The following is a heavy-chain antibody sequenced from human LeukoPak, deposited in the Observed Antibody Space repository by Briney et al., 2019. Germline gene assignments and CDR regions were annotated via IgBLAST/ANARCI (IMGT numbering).Heavy chain of an antibody. CDR2: IYYSGST. V-gene: IGHV4-39*07. CDR3: ARDWGNPSIAAAGTDYYYYYGMDV. CDR1: GGSISSSSYY. D-gene: IGHD6-13*01. Sequence: SETLSLTCTVSGGSISSSSYYWGWIRQPPGKGREWIGSIYYSGSTYYNPSLKSRVTISVDTSKTQFSLKLSSVTAADTAVYYCARDWGNPSIAAAGTDYYYYYGMDVWGQGTTVTVSS. J-gene: IGHJ6*02.